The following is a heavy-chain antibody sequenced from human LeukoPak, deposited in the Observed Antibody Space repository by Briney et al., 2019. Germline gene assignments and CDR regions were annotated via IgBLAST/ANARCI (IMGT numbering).Heavy chain of an antibody. J-gene: IGHJ5*02. CDR2: LYHSGNS. CDR1: GGSVTTTYY. V-gene: IGHV4-39*01. CDR3: TRHQTNFYGSGAPFDP. Sequence: SETLSLTCSVSGGSVTTTYYWSWIRQPPGGGLEWIASLYHSGNSNHNPSLKSRVTMSVDTSKNQFSLQLTSMTAADTAIYYCTRHQTNFYGSGAPFDPWGQGTLVTVSS. D-gene: IGHD3-10*01.